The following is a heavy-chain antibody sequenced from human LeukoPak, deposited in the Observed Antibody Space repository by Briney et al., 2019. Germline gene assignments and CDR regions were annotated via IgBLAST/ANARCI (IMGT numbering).Heavy chain of an antibody. Sequence: GGSLRLSCAASGFTFSSYAMNWVRQAPGKGLEWVSSISGSGSAIDYADSVKGRFTISRDNAKNSLSLQMFSLRAEDTAVYYCARGPSGYHNTGGQGTLVTVSS. J-gene: IGHJ4*02. CDR1: GFTFSSYA. CDR2: ISGSGSAI. D-gene: IGHD5-12*01. V-gene: IGHV3-48*04. CDR3: ARGPSGYHNT.